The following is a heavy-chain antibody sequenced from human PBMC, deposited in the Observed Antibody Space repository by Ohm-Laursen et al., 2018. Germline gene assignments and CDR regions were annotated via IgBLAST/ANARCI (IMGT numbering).Heavy chain of an antibody. CDR3: ARDVPGIVASRGGG. Sequence: LSLTCAASGFTFSSYAMSWVRQAPGKGLEWVSSISADVRSTYYADSVKGRFTISRDNSKNTLDLQMKSLRVEDTAMYYCARDVPGIVASRGGGWGQGTLVTVSS. CDR2: ISADVRST. CDR1: GFTFSSYA. J-gene: IGHJ4*02. V-gene: IGHV3-23*01. D-gene: IGHD3-16*01.